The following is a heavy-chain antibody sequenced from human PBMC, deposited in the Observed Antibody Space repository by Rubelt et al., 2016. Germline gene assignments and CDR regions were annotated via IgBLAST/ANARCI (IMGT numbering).Heavy chain of an antibody. CDR3: ATGLQAQRSFDY. CDR2: INDSGGT. V-gene: IGHV4-34*02. D-gene: IGHD3-16*01. CDR1: GWSFTGYS. J-gene: IGHJ4*02. Sequence: QVQLQQWGAGLLNPSETLSLTCAVYGWSFTGYSWSWIRQPPGKGLEWIGEINDSGGTNYNPSLMSRVTISMDTSKNQFSLKLTAVTAADTAAYYGATGLQAQRSFDYWGQGTLVTVSS.